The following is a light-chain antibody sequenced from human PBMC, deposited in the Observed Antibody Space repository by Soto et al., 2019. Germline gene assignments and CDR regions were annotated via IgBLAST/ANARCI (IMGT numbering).Light chain of an antibody. CDR2: GAS. J-gene: IGKJ4*01. Sequence: EIVLTQSPGTLSLSPGERATLSCRAGQSVSSSYLAWYQQKPGQAPRQLIYGASSRAPGIPDRFSGSGSGTDFTLTITRLDPADFAVYYCQHYRTSFGGGTRVEIK. CDR3: QHYRTS. CDR1: QSVSSSY. V-gene: IGKV3-20*01.